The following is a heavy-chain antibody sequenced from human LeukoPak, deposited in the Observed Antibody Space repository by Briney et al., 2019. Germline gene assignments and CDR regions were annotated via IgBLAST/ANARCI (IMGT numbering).Heavy chain of an antibody. D-gene: IGHD2-8*01. CDR1: GGSFSGYC. J-gene: IGHJ5*02. Sequence: SETLSLTCAVYGGSFSGYCWSWIRQPPGKGLEWIGEINHSGSTNYNPSLKSRVTISVDTSKNQFSLKLSSVTAADTAVYFCAKGYTNGVNQEVWLDPWGQGTLVTVSS. CDR3: AKGYTNGVNQEVWLDP. CDR2: INHSGST. V-gene: IGHV4-34*01.